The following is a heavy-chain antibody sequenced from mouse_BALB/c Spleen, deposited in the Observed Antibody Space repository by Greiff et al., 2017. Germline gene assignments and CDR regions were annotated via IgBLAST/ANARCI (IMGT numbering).Heavy chain of an antibody. D-gene: IGHD2-14*01. V-gene: IGHV1-9*01. CDR2: ILPGSGST. J-gene: IGHJ4*01. Sequence: QVQLQQSGAELMKPGASVKISCKATGYTFSSYWIEWVKQRPGHGLEWIGEILPGSGSTNYNEKFKGKATFTADTSSNTAYMQLSSLTSEDSAVYYCARRANRYDGFPYAMDYWGQGTSVTVSS. CDR1: GYTFSSYW. CDR3: ARRANRYDGFPYAMDY.